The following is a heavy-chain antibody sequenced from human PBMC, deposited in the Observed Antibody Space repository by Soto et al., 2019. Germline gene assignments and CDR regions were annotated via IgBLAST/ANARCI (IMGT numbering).Heavy chain of an antibody. D-gene: IGHD5-18*01. Sequence: QITLKESGPTLVKPTQTLTLTCTCSGFSLSTSGVGVGWIRQPPGKALEWLALIYWDDDKRYSPSLKSRLSITKDTSKNQVVLTLTNMDPVDTATYYCVHKDEYTYGPPYFDYWGQGILVTVSS. CDR3: VHKDEYTYGPPYFDY. CDR2: IYWDDDK. CDR1: GFSLSTSGVG. J-gene: IGHJ4*02. V-gene: IGHV2-5*02.